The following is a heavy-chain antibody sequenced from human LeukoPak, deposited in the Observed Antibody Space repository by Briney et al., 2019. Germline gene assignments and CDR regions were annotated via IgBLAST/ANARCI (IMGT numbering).Heavy chain of an antibody. CDR1: GFTFSSYS. D-gene: IGHD3-22*01. CDR2: ISSSSSTI. V-gene: IGHV3-48*04. Sequence: PGGSLRLSCAASGFTFSSYSMNWVRQAPGKGLEWVSYISSSSSTIYYADSVKGRFTISRDNAKNSLYLQMNSLRAEDTAVYYCARDTHYYDSSGREGYFDYWGQGTLVTVSS. CDR3: ARDTHYYDSSGREGYFDY. J-gene: IGHJ4*02.